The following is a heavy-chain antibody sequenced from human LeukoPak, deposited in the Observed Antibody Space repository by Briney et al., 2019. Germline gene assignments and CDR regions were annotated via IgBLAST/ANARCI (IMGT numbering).Heavy chain of an antibody. J-gene: IGHJ3*02. CDR3: ARDRLFQVPPAISGALDI. Sequence: QPGRSLRLSCAASGFTFSNYGIHWVRQAPGKGLDWVAVIWYDGSNKYYADSVKGRFTISRDNSKNTLYLEMNSLRAEDTAVYYRARDRLFQVPPAISGALDIWGQGTMVTVSS. CDR1: GFTFSNYG. D-gene: IGHD2-2*02. CDR2: IWYDGSNK. V-gene: IGHV3-33*01.